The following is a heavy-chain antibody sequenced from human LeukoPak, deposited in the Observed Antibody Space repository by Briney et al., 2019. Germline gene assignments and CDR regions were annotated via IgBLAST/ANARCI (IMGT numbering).Heavy chain of an antibody. CDR2: IYYSGST. D-gene: IGHD6-13*01. J-gene: IGHJ5*02. CDR1: GGSISSSSYY. V-gene: IGHV4-39*07. CDR3: ARGYSSSWYGEFDP. Sequence: PSETLSLTCTVSGGSISSSSYYWGWIRQPPGKGLEWIGSIYYSGSTYYDPSLKSRVTISVDTSRNQFSLRLTSVTAADTAVYYCARGYSSSWYGEFDPWGQGTLVTVSS.